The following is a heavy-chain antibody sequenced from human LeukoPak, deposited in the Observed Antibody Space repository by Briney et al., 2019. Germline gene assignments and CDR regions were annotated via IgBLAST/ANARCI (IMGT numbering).Heavy chain of an antibody. V-gene: IGHV1-8*03. J-gene: IGHJ3*02. CDR1: GYTFTSYD. CDR2: MNPNSGNT. CDR3: ARPRHYYDSSGPNAFDI. Sequence: GASVKVSCKASGYTFTSYDINWVRQATGQGLEWMGWMNPNSGNTGYARKFQGRVTITRNTSISTAYMELSSLRSEDTAVYYCARPRHYYDSSGPNAFDIWGQGTMVTVSS. D-gene: IGHD3-22*01.